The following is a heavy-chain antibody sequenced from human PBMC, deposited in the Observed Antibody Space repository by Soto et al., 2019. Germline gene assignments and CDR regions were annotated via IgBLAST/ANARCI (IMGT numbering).Heavy chain of an antibody. CDR1: GYTLTKYW. V-gene: IGHV5-51*01. Sequence: VEYLNISFNGSGYTLTKYWIGWVLQMPLKGPEWMGIIYPVDSDTKYNPSFQGQVTISADKSITTTYLQWSRLKASETAIYYCAASIFYYGMDVWGQGTTVTV. CDR3: AASIFYYGMDV. J-gene: IGHJ6*02. CDR2: IYPVDSDT.